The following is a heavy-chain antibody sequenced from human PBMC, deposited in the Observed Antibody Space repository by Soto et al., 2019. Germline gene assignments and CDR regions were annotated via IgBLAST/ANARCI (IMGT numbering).Heavy chain of an antibody. J-gene: IGHJ1*01. CDR1: GFTFRKFW. CDR3: AIQDCTNDVCLEAAVPVGGALES. D-gene: IGHD2-8*01. V-gene: IGHV3-74*01. CDR2: ISSDGTTT. Sequence: EVQLVQSGGGLAQPGKSLRLSCAASGFTFRKFWMHWVRQVPGKGPVWVSYISSDGTTTDYADSVKGRFTISSDNLKDTLYLQMDSLSAEDTAVYYCAIQDCTNDVCLEAAVPVGGALESWGQGTLVTVSS.